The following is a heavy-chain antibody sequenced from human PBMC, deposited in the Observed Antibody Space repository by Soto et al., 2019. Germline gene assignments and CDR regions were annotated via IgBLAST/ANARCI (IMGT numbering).Heavy chain of an antibody. J-gene: IGHJ5*02. CDR3: ARYMIFGVVTPYNWFDP. V-gene: IGHV4-4*07. CDR2: IHTSGST. D-gene: IGHD3-3*01. Sequence: PSETLSLTCTVSGGSISSYYWSWIRQPAGKGRERIGRIHTSGSTTYNPSRKSRVTMSVDTSKNQFSLKLSSVTAADPPVYYCARYMIFGVVTPYNWFDPWGQGTLVTVS. CDR1: GGSISSYY.